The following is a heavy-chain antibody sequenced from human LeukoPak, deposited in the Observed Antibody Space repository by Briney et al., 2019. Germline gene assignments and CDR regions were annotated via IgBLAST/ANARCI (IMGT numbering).Heavy chain of an antibody. Sequence: ASVKVSCKASGYTFTDYYMHWVRQAPGQGLEWMGRINPNSGGTNYAQKFQGRVTMTRDTSVSTVYMELSRLRSDDTAVYYCARGRGYYDSSGYDNWFDPWGQGTLVTVSS. CDR3: ARGRGYYDSSGYDNWFDP. V-gene: IGHV1-2*06. CDR2: INPNSGGT. CDR1: GYTFTDYY. D-gene: IGHD3-22*01. J-gene: IGHJ5*02.